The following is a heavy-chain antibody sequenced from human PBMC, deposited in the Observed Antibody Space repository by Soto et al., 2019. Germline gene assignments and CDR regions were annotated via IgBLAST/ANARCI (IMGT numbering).Heavy chain of an antibody. D-gene: IGHD3-10*01. CDR3: AKDGDLYSGYFDY. V-gene: IGHV3-23*01. CDR2: LTHTGGT. CDR1: GFIFNSYA. J-gene: IGHJ4*02. Sequence: EVQLLESGGGLVQPGGSLRLSCAASGFIFNSYAMSWVRQAPGKGLEWVSTLTHTGGTYYADSVRGRFPISRDYSKNTLYLQMNNLRAEDTAVYYCAKDGDLYSGYFDYWGQGTLVTVSS.